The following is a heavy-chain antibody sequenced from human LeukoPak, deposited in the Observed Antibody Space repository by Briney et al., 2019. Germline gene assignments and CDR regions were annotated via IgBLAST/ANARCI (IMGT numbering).Heavy chain of an antibody. CDR1: GFMFSNYW. CDR3: ARDGVRAYCGGDCMDV. V-gene: IGHV3-7*01. CDR2: IKPDGSDK. Sequence: PGGSLRLSCAASGFMFSNYWMNWVRQAPGKGLEWVANIKPDGSDKYYLDSIKGRFTISRDNAKDSLFLQLSSLRSEDTAVYYCARDGVRAYCGGDCMDVWGKGTTVTVSS. J-gene: IGHJ6*03. D-gene: IGHD2-21*01.